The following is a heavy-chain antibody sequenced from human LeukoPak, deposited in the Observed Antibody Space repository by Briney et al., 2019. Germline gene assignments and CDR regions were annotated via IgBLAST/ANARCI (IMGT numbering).Heavy chain of an antibody. CDR1: GYTFTSYY. D-gene: IGHD6-19*01. V-gene: IGHV1-46*01. CDR2: INPSGGST. CDR3: CVIAVAGIIDY. Sequence: ASVKVSCKASGYTFTSYYMHWVRQAPGQGLEWMGIINPSGGSTSYAQKFQGRVTMTRGTSTSTVYMELSSLRSEDTAVYYCCVIAVAGIIDYWGQGTLVTVSS. J-gene: IGHJ4*02.